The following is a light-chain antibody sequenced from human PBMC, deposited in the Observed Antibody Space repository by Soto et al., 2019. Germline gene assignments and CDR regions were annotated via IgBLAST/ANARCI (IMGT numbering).Light chain of an antibody. CDR1: QSVSKNF. CDR3: QQYGSSPPT. Sequence: EIVLTQSPGTLSLSPGERATLSCRASQSVSKNFLAGYQQKPGQAPRLLINGASSRATGIPDRFSGSGSGTDFSLTNDRLEPEDFAVYFCQQYGSSPPTFGVGTKVAIK. CDR2: GAS. V-gene: IGKV3-20*01. J-gene: IGKJ4*01.